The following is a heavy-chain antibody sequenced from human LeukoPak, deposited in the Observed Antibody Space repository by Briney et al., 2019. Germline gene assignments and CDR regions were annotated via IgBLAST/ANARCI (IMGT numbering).Heavy chain of an antibody. CDR2: INQDGSEK. CDR1: GLTVSSNY. Sequence: GGSLRLSCAASGLTVSSNYMSWVRQAPGKGLEWVANINQDGSEKYYVDSVKGRFTISRDNAKNSLYLQMNSLRAEDTAVYYCARDDTPGGYFDYWGQGTLVTVSS. D-gene: IGHD2-2*02. CDR3: ARDDTPGGYFDY. J-gene: IGHJ4*02. V-gene: IGHV3-7*01.